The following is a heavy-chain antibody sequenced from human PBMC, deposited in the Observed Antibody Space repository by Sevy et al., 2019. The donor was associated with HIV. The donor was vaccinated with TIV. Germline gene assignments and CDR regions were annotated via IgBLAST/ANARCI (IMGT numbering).Heavy chain of an antibody. D-gene: IGHD3-22*01. J-gene: IGHJ3*02. Sequence: GGCLRLSCAASGFNFGSYAMSWVRQAPGKGFERVSAISGSGGSTYYADSVKGRFTISRDNSKNTLDLQMNSLRAEDTAIYYCATDHHYDSRGHYYGMRPSEGAFDIWGQGTMVPVSS. CDR2: ISGSGGST. CDR3: ATDHHYDSRGHYYGMRPSEGAFDI. V-gene: IGHV3-23*01. CDR1: GFNFGSYA.